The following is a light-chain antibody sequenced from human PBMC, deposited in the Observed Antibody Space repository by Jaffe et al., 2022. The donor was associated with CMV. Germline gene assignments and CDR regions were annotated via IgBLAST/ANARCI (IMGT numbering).Light chain of an antibody. CDR3: QQTYSAPFT. Sequence: DIQMTQSPSSLSASVGDRVTITCRASQSISSYLNWYQQRPGKAPNLLIYAASSLQRGVPSRFSGSGLGTDFTLTISSLQPEDFVAYFCQQTYSAPFTFGPGTKVDIK. V-gene: IGKV1-39*01. J-gene: IGKJ3*01. CDR1: QSISSY. CDR2: AAS.